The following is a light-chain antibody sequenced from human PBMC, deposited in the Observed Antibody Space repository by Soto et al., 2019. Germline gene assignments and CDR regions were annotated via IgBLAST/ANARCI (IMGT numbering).Light chain of an antibody. J-gene: IGKJ4*01. CDR3: QQRRSWPPLT. V-gene: IGKV3-11*01. CDR1: QSVDIY. CDR2: DAS. Sequence: EVVLTQSPATLSLSPGDRATLSCRASQSVDIYLAWYQQKPGQAPRLLIYDASNRATGIPARFSGSGSGTDFTLTISSLEPEDFAVYYCQQRRSWPPLTFGGGTKVQIK.